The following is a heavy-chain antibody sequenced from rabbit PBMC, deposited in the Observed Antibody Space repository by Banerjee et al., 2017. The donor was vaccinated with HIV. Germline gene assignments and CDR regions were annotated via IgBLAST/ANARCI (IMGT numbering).Heavy chain of an antibody. D-gene: IGHD1-1*01. CDR2: IYAGSSGST. CDR3: ARSTSGYYVYFVL. CDR1: GFSFSSSYY. V-gene: IGHV1S40*01. Sequence: QSLEESGGDLVKPGASLTLTCTASGFSFSSSYYMCWVRQAPGKGLEWIACIYAGSSGSTYYASWAKGRFTISKTSSTTVTLQMTSLTAADTATYFCARSTSGYYVYFVLRGQGTLVTVS. J-gene: IGHJ4*01.